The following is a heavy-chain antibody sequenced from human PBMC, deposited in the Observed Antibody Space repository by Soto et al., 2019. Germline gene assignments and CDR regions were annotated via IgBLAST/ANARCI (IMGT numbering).Heavy chain of an antibody. V-gene: IGHV3-21*03. CDR2: INGRGNYI. Sequence: AGGSLRVSCASSGFTFGTYTMNWVRQAPGRGLEWVSSINGRGNYIYYAESVKGRFTISRENAKNSLYLQMDRLRAEDTALYYCVREDGKVGTNSAFDYWGLGALVTVSS. J-gene: IGHJ4*02. CDR1: GFTFGTYT. CDR3: VREDGKVGTNSAFDY. D-gene: IGHD1-26*01.